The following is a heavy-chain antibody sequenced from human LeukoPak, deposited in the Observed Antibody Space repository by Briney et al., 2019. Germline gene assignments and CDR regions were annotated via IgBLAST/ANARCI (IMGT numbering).Heavy chain of an antibody. CDR1: GFSFSSFA. CDR3: ARFVANWNPGGMDV. CDR2: ISGSSSSI. Sequence: PGGSLRLSCAASGFSFSSFAMSWVRQAPGKGLEWVSSISGSSSSIYYKESVRGRFTISRDNSKNSVYLQMNSLRAEDTAVYYCARFVANWNPGGMDVWGQGTTVTVSS. D-gene: IGHD1-20*01. J-gene: IGHJ6*02. V-gene: IGHV3-21*01.